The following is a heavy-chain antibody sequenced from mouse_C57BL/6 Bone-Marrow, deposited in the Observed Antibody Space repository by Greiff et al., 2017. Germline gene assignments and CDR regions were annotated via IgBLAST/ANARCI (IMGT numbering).Heavy chain of an antibody. CDR3: ARSRYYGSSYVGY. Sequence: QVQLQQSGAELVRPGTSVKMSCKASGYTFTNYWIGWAKQRPGHGLEWIGDIYPGGGYTNYNEKFKGKATLTADKSSSTAYMQFSSLTSEDSAIYYCARSRYYGSSYVGYWGQGTTLTVSS. CDR2: IYPGGGYT. V-gene: IGHV1-63*01. D-gene: IGHD1-1*01. J-gene: IGHJ2*01. CDR1: GYTFTNYW.